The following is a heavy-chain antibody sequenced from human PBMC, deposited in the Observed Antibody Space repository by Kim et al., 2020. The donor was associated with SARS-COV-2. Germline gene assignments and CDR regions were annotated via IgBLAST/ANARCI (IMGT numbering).Heavy chain of an antibody. Sequence: GGSLRLSCLPSGFTFNDYGMHWVRQAPGKGLEWVAVVWYDGSNKFYGDSVKGRFTISRDNSKNTLFLQMNSLRAEDTGVYFCARERQGSGNFYRVYCMDV. CDR3: ARERQGSGNFYRVYCMDV. D-gene: IGHD3-10*01. CDR1: GFTFNDYG. CDR2: VWYDGSNK. V-gene: IGHV3-33*01. J-gene: IGHJ6*01.